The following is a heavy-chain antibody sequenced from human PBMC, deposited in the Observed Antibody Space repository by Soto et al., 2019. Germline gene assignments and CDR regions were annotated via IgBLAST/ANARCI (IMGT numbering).Heavy chain of an antibody. V-gene: IGHV3-48*01. CDR3: ARDLSWGSNWYYYMDV. D-gene: IGHD7-27*01. J-gene: IGHJ6*03. CDR1: GFILSDCA. CDR2: ISSSSSVI. Sequence: EVQLVESGGGLVQPGGSLRLSCATSGFILSDCAMNWVRQAPGKGLEWVSYISSSSSVIDYADSVKGRFTVSRDNARNSLYLQMNSLRAEDTAVYYCARDLSWGSNWYYYMDVWGKVTTVTVS.